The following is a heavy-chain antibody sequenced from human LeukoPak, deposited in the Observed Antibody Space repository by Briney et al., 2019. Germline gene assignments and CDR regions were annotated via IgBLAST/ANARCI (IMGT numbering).Heavy chain of an antibody. CDR1: GFTFSSYW. Sequence: GGSLRLSCAASGFTFSSYWMHWVRQAPGKGLVWVSRINSDGSSTSYADSVKGRFTISRDNAKNTLYLQMNSLRAEDTAVYYCARAREPFRYCSGGSCYSNPDYWGQGTLVTVSS. CDR3: ARAREPFRYCSGGSCYSNPDY. D-gene: IGHD2-15*01. CDR2: INSDGSST. J-gene: IGHJ4*02. V-gene: IGHV3-74*01.